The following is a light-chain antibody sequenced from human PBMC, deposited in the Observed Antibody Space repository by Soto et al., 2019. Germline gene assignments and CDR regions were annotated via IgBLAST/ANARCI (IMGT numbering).Light chain of an antibody. CDR1: SSDVGGYNY. CDR2: DVS. Sequence: QSALTQPASVSGSPGQSITISCTGTSSDVGGYNYVSWYQQHPGKAPKVMIYDVSNRPSGVSNRFSGSKSGNTASLTISGLQAEDEADYCCSSYTSSSTPVFGGGTKLTVL. J-gene: IGLJ2*01. V-gene: IGLV2-14*01. CDR3: SSYTSSSTPV.